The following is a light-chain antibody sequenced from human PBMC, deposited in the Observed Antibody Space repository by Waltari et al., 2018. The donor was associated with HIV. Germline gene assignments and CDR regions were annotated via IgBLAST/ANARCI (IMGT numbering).Light chain of an antibody. J-gene: IGKJ1*01. CDR2: AAS. V-gene: IGKV1-39*01. CDR3: QQSYSTPRT. CDR1: QTISSY. Sequence: TQSPSSLSASVGDRVTIACRASQTISSYLNWYQQKPGKAPELLIYAASSLQSGVPSRFSGSGSGTDFTLTISSLQPEDFATYYCQQSYSTPRTFGQGTKVATK.